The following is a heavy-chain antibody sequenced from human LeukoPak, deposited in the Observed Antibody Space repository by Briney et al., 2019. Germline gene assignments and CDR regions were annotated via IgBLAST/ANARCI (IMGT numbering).Heavy chain of an antibody. Sequence: SQTLSLTCTVSGGSISSGDYYWSWIRQPPGKGLERIGYIYYSGSTYYNPSLKSRVTISVDTSKNQFSLKLSSVTAADTAVYYCARVSLPSYYYDSSGYSRFDYWGQGTLVTVSS. CDR2: IYYSGST. V-gene: IGHV4-30-4*08. J-gene: IGHJ4*02. D-gene: IGHD3-22*01. CDR1: GGSISSGDYY. CDR3: ARVSLPSYYYDSSGYSRFDY.